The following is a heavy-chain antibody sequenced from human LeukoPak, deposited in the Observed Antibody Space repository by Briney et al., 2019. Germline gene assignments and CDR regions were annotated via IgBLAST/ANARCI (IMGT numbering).Heavy chain of an antibody. J-gene: IGHJ4*02. CDR3: ARLRDGYNAFDY. Sequence: ASVKVPCKASGYTFTGYYMHWVRQAPGQGLEWMGWINPNSGGTNYAQKFQGRVTMTRDTSISTAYMELSRLRSDDTAVYYCARLRDGYNAFDYWGQGTLVTVSS. V-gene: IGHV1-2*02. CDR2: INPNSGGT. D-gene: IGHD5-24*01. CDR1: GYTFTGYY.